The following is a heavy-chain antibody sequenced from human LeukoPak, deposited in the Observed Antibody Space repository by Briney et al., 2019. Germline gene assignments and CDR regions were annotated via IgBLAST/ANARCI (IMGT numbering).Heavy chain of an antibody. J-gene: IGHJ4*02. CDR1: GFTFSSYA. D-gene: IGHD5-12*01. CDR2: ISGSGGST. Sequence: PGGSLRLSCAASGFTFSSYAMSWVRPALGKGLEWVSAISGSGGSTYYADSVKGRFTISRDNSKNTLYLQMNSLRAEDTAVYYCASGYYYFDYGGQGTLVTVPS. V-gene: IGHV3-23*01. CDR3: ASGYYYFDY.